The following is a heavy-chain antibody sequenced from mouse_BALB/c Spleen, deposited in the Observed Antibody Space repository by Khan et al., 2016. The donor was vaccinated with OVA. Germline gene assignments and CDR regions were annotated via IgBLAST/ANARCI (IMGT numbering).Heavy chain of an antibody. CDR2: INPSTGYS. CDR1: GYTFTSYW. V-gene: IGHV1-7*01. D-gene: IGHD1-1*01. Sequence: QIQLVQSGAELAKPGASVKMSCKASGYTFTSYWMHWVKQRPGQGLEWIGYINPSTGYSEYNQKFNDKATLTADKSSSTAYMQLSSLTSDDSAVYYCANHGSSSAWFAYWGQGTLVTVAA. J-gene: IGHJ3*01. CDR3: ANHGSSSAWFAY.